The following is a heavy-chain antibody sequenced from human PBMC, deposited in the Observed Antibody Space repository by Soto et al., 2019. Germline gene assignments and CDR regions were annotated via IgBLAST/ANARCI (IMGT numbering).Heavy chain of an antibody. CDR1: GFTFSNYV. Sequence: EVQLLESGGGLVQPGGSLRLSCTVSGFTFSNYVMSWVRQAPGKGLDWVSSINSGGGITDYADSVKGRFTISRDNSKNALHLQMNSLRAEDTAVYYCARDGGAYSIGWAFDFWGQGTLVTVSS. CDR2: INSGGGIT. J-gene: IGHJ4*02. D-gene: IGHD6-19*01. CDR3: ARDGGAYSIGWAFDF. V-gene: IGHV3-23*01.